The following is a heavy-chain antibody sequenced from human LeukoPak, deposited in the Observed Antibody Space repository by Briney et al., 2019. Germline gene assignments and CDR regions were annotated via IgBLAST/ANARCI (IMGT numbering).Heavy chain of an antibody. CDR2: INPNSGGT. CDR3: ARADRVRFLEWPHYYYGMDV. J-gene: IGHJ6*02. V-gene: IGHV1-2*02. Sequence: GASVKVSCKASGYTFTGYYMHWVRQAPGQGLEWMGWINPNSGGTNYAQKFQGRVTMTRDTSISTAYMELSRLRSDDTAVYYCARADRVRFLEWPHYYYGMDVWGQGTTVTVSS. D-gene: IGHD3-3*01. CDR1: GYTFTGYY.